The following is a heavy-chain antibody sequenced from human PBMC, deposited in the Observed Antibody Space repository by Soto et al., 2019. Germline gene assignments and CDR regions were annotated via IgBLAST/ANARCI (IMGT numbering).Heavy chain of an antibody. Sequence: QVQLQESGPGLVKPSETLSLTCTVSGGSISSYYWSWIRQPPGKGLEWIGYIHYSGSTIYNPTLESRVTISVDTSKNQISLKLTSVTAAGTAVYYWATMIGDPVLTFAYWGQGTLVTVSS. J-gene: IGHJ4*02. CDR1: GGSISSYY. CDR2: IHYSGST. CDR3: ATMIGDPVLTFAY. D-gene: IGHD3-10*02. V-gene: IGHV4-59*01.